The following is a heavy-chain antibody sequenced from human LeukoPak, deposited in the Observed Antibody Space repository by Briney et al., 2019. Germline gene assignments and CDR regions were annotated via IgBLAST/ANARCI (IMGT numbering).Heavy chain of an antibody. CDR1: GGSISTDNW. CDR3: ARENHAVVTANDALHV. CDR2: VYKSGST. Sequence: SETLSLTCAVSGGSISTDNWWSWVRQPPGKELEWIGEVYKSGSTNYNPSLKSRVTMSIANSKNQFSLRLNSLTAADTAAYYCARENHAVVTANDALHVWGRGTMVTVSS. J-gene: IGHJ3*01. D-gene: IGHD2-21*02. V-gene: IGHV4-4*02.